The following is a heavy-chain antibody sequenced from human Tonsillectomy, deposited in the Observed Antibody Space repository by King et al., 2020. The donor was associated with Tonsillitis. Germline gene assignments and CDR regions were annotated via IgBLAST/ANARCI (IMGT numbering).Heavy chain of an antibody. CDR1: GFTFGDYA. D-gene: IGHD3-10*01. J-gene: IGHJ5*02. V-gene: IGHV3-49*03. CDR2: IRSKAYGGTT. Sequence: VQLVESGGGLVQPGRSLRLSCTASGFTFGDYAMSWFRQAPGKGLEWVGFIRSKAYGGTTEYAASVKGRFTISRDDSQSIAYLQMNSLKTEDTAVYYCTRAHYGSGYWFDPWGQGTLVTVSS. CDR3: TRAHYGSGYWFDP.